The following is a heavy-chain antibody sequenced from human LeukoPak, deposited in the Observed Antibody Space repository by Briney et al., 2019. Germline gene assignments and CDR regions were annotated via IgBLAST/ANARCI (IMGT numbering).Heavy chain of an antibody. CDR3: ARRGYGDSYYFDY. CDR2: IYPGDSDT. CDR1: GYSFTRYW. J-gene: IGHJ4*02. D-gene: IGHD4-17*01. Sequence: GGSLRLSCKGSGYSFTRYWIGWVRQMPGKGLEWMGIIYPGDSDTRYSPSFQGQVTISADKSISSAYLQWSSLKASDTAMYYCARRGYGDSYYFDYWGQGTLVTVSS. V-gene: IGHV5-51*01.